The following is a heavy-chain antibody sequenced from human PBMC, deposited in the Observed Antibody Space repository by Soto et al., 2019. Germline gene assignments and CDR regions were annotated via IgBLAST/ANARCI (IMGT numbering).Heavy chain of an antibody. CDR3: ARDLRGSVAGRSPTDY. J-gene: IGHJ4*02. D-gene: IGHD6-19*01. CDR1: GYTFTSYG. CDR2: ISAYNGNT. V-gene: IGHV1-18*01. Sequence: ASVKVSCKASGYTFTSYGISWVRQAPGQGLEWMGWISAYNGNTNYAQKLQGRVTMTTDTSTSTAYMELRSLRSDDTAVYYCARDLRGSVAGRSPTDYWGQGTLVTVSS.